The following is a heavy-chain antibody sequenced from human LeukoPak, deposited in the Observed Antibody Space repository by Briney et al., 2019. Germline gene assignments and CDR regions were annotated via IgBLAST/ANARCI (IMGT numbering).Heavy chain of an antibody. Sequence: PSETLSLTCAVYGGSFTNYYWSWIRQPPGTGLEWVGEISRSGRAKYNPSLKSRVTMSVDTSKNQFSLKLTSVTAADTAVYYCARGTGFGVVFNYYQYYMDVWGKGTAVTVSS. D-gene: IGHD3-3*01. J-gene: IGHJ6*03. CDR3: ARGTGFGVVFNYYQYYMDV. CDR1: GGSFTNYY. CDR2: ISRSGRA. V-gene: IGHV4-34*01.